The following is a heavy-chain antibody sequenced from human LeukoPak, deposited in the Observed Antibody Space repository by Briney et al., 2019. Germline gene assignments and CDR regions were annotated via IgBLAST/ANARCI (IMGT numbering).Heavy chain of an antibody. J-gene: IGHJ4*02. V-gene: IGHV1-2*02. CDR1: GYTLTGYY. CDR3: ARANVGATRMGFY. Sequence: ASVKVSCKASGYTLTGYYMHWVRQAPGQGLEWMGWINPNSGGTNYAQKFQGRVTMTRDTSISTAYMELSRLRSDDTAVYYCARANVGATRMGFYWGQGTLVTVSS. D-gene: IGHD1-26*01. CDR2: INPNSGGT.